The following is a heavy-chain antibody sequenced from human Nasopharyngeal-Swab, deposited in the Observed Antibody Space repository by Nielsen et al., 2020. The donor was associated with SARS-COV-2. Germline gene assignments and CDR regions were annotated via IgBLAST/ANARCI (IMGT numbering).Heavy chain of an antibody. V-gene: IGHV3-23*01. D-gene: IGHD5-24*01. J-gene: IGHJ4*02. CDR3: AKWRGPQSEFDF. Sequence: GEFLKISCAASGFTFSSYSMSWVRQAPGKGLEFVSGIGTTGGNIEYADSVKGRFTVSRDNSKNTLGLQMNSLSLEDTAVYYCAKWRGPQSEFDFWGQGTLVTVSS. CDR1: GFTFSSYS. CDR2: IGTTGGNI.